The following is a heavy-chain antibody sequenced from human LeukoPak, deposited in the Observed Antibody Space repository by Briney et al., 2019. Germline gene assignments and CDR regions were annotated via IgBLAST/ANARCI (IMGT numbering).Heavy chain of an antibody. D-gene: IGHD3-10*01. CDR1: GGSFSGYY. J-gene: IGHJ4*02. CDR3: ASETGVYFDY. V-gene: IGHV4-34*01. CDR2: INHSGST. Sequence: SETLSLTCAVYGGSFSGYYWSWIRQPPGKGLEWIGEINHSGSTNYNPSLKSRVTISVDTSKSQFSLKLSSVTAADTAVYYCASETGVYFDYWGQGTLVTVSS.